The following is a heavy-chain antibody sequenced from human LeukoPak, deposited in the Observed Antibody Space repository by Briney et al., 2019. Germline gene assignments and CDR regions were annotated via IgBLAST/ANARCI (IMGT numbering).Heavy chain of an antibody. D-gene: IGHD3/OR15-3a*01. CDR3: ARVRSFWTRYYYYMDV. CDR2: INHSGST. CDR1: GGSFSGYY. Sequence: SETLSLTCAVYGGSFSGYYWSWIRQPPGKGLEWIGEINHSGSTNYNPSLKSRVTISVDTSKDQFSLKLSSVTAADTAVYYCARVRSFWTRYYYYMDVWGKGTTVTVSS. J-gene: IGHJ6*03. V-gene: IGHV4-34*01.